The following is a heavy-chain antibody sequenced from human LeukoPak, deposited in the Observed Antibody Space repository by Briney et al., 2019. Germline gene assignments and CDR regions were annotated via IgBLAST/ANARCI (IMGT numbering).Heavy chain of an antibody. CDR3: ATEGSVNYYYDISGYYQY. CDR1: GFTFSSYA. V-gene: IGHV3-23*01. Sequence: GGSLRLSCAASGFTFSSYAMTWVRQAPGKGLEWVSGISDSGFSTYYPDSVKGRFTISRDNSKNTLYLQMNSLRAEDTAVYYCATEGSVNYYYDISGYYQYWGQGTLVTVSS. J-gene: IGHJ4*02. D-gene: IGHD3-22*01. CDR2: ISDSGFST.